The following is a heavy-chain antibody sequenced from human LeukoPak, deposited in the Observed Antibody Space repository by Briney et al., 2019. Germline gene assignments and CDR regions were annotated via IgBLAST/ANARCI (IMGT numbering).Heavy chain of an antibody. V-gene: IGHV3-48*04. CDR3: TTLRTSGWYQDS. CDR2: ISSSGITI. Sequence: GGSLRLYCAASGFPFSTHSLNWVRQAPGEGLEWVSYISSSGITIYYADSVKGRFTVSRDNAKDSLYLQMNSLRAEDTAVYYCTTLRTSGWYQDSWGQGTLVTVSS. J-gene: IGHJ4*02. CDR1: GFPFSTHS. D-gene: IGHD6-19*01.